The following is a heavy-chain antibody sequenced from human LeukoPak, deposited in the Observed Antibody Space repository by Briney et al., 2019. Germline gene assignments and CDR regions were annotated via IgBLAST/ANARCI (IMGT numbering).Heavy chain of an antibody. CDR2: IWYDGSNK. J-gene: IGHJ4*02. CDR3: AKNHWNYRPARLSYFDY. CDR1: GFTFSSYG. V-gene: IGHV3-33*06. D-gene: IGHD1-7*01. Sequence: SGGSLRLSCAASGFTFSSYGMHWVRQAPGKGLEWVAVIWYDGSNKYYADSVKGRFTISRDNSKNTLYLQMNSLRAEDTAVYYCAKNHWNYRPARLSYFDYWGQGTLVTVSS.